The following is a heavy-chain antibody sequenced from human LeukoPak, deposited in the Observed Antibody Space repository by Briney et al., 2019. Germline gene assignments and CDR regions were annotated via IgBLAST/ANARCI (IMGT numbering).Heavy chain of an antibody. Sequence: PGESLRLSCAASGFTVSSNYMSWVRQAPGKGLEWVSLIYSGGSTYYADSVKGRFTISRDNSKNTLYLQMNSLRAEDTAVYYCASRDKGYYYGMDVRGQGTTVTVSS. J-gene: IGHJ6*02. CDR3: ASRDKGYYYGMDV. CDR1: GFTVSSNY. V-gene: IGHV3-66*01. CDR2: IYSGGST. D-gene: IGHD5-24*01.